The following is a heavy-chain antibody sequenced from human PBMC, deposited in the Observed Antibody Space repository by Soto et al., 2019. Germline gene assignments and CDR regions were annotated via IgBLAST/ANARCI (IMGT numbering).Heavy chain of an antibody. CDR3: VRDDIGDPNGFDI. J-gene: IGHJ3*02. CDR2: IPNDASYK. Sequence: GSLLLSGPPSGFTFSAYGMHWVRQAPGKGLEWVAVIPNDASYKYEADSVKGRFTISRDNSKNTLYLQMDSLRVEDTALYYCVRDDIGDPNGFDIWGQGTMVTV. V-gene: IGHV3-33*01. D-gene: IGHD2-15*01. CDR1: GFTFSAYG.